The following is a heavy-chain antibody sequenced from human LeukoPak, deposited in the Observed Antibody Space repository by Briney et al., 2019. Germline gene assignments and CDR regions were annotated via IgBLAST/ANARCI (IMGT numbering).Heavy chain of an antibody. J-gene: IGHJ4*02. CDR1: GFTVSSNY. D-gene: IGHD3-16*01. CDR2: IYSGGST. V-gene: IGHV3-53*01. CDR3: ARDDGQGGPFDY. Sequence: GGSLRLSCAVSGFTVSSNYMSWVRRAPGEGLEWVSVIYSGGSTYYADSVKGRFTISRDNSKNTLYLQMNSLRAEDTAVYYCARDDGQGGPFDYWGQGTLVTVSS.